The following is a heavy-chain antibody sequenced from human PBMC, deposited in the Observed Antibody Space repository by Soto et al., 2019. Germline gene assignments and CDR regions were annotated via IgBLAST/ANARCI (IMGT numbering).Heavy chain of an antibody. J-gene: IGHJ6*02. D-gene: IGHD5-12*01. V-gene: IGHV4-59*12. CDR2: IYYSGST. Sequence: ETLSLTCTVSGGSISSYYWSWIRQPPGKGLEWIGYIYYSGSTYYNPSLKSRVTISVDTSKNQFSLKLSSVTAADTAVYYCARDGNSGYSGSYYYYYGMDVWGQGTTVTVSS. CDR3: ARDGNSGYSGSYYYYYGMDV. CDR1: GGSISSYY.